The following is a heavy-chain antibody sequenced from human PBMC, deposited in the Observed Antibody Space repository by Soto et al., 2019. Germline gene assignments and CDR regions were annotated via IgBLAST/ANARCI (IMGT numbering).Heavy chain of an antibody. CDR2: IKNKKDGGTT. CDR1: GLTFANAW. CDR3: TTDPGDYEDF. Sequence: SGGSLRLSCAASGLTFANAWMSWFRQAPGKGLEWVGHIKNKKDGGTTDYAAPVKGRFTISRDDSRSTLFLQMNSLRSEDTAVYYCTTDPGDYEDFWGQGT. V-gene: IGHV3-15*01. J-gene: IGHJ4*02. D-gene: IGHD4-17*01.